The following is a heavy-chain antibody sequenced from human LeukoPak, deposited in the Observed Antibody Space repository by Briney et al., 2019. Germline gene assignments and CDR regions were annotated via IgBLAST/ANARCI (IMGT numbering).Heavy chain of an antibody. D-gene: IGHD6-19*01. CDR3: ARGGAGYYFDH. J-gene: IGHJ4*02. V-gene: IGHV3-21*01. Sequence: GGSLRLSCAASGFTVSSNYMSWVRQAPGKGLEWVSSISSSGNYIYQADSLKGRFTISRDNAKNSLYLQMNSLRAEDRAVYYCARGGAGYYFDHWGQGTPVTVSS. CDR2: ISSSGNYI. CDR1: GFTVSSNY.